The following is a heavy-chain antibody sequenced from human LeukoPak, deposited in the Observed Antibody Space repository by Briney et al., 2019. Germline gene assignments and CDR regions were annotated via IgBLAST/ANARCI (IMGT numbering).Heavy chain of an antibody. D-gene: IGHD3-22*01. CDR2: ISSSSSYI. J-gene: IGHJ4*02. CDR1: GFTFSSYS. V-gene: IGHV3-21*04. Sequence: PGGSLRLSCAASGFTFSSYSMNWVRQAPGKGLEWVSSISSSSSYIYYADSVKGRFTISRDNAKNSLYLQMNSLRVEDTAVYYCARGSYYDSSGYPYYFDYWGQGTLVTVSS. CDR3: ARGSYYDSSGYPYYFDY.